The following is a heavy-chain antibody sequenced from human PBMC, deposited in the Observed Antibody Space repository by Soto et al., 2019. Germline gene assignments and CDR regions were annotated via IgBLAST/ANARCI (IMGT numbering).Heavy chain of an antibody. CDR3: AKDLSMEAPGIGGY. V-gene: IGHV3-30*18. D-gene: IGHD2-15*01. Sequence: GGSLRLSCAASGFTFSSYGMHWVRQAPGKGLEWVAVISYDGSNKYYADSVKGRFTISRDNSKNTLYLQMNSLRAEDTAVYYCAKDLSMEAPGIGGYWGQGTLVTVSS. J-gene: IGHJ4*02. CDR2: ISYDGSNK. CDR1: GFTFSSYG.